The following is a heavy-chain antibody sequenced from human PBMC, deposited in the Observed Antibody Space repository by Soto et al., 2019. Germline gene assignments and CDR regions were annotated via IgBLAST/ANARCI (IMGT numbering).Heavy chain of an antibody. J-gene: IGHJ4*02. Sequence: SETLSLTCLVNGASISRGHYSWNWIRQSPGKGLEWLGYIYASGRTQNNPSLQTRATISVDTSQNHSSLSLTSVTAADSGVYYCARAGLGMVGFDFWGPGTLVTVSS. CDR1: GASISRGHYS. CDR3: ARAGLGMVGFDF. CDR2: IYASGRT. V-gene: IGHV4-30-4*01. D-gene: IGHD7-27*01.